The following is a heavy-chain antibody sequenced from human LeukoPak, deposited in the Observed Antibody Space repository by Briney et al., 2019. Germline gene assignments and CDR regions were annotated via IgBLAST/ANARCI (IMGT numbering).Heavy chain of an antibody. D-gene: IGHD2-21*01. Sequence: PGGSLRPSCTASGFSFSNAWVSWVCQAPGKGLEWVSYISSSGSTIYYADSVKGRFTISRDNAKNSLYLQMNSLRAEDTAVYYCARGTIIAHWGQGTLVTVSS. CDR1: GFSFSNAW. CDR2: ISSSGSTI. V-gene: IGHV3-11*04. J-gene: IGHJ4*02. CDR3: ARGTIIAH.